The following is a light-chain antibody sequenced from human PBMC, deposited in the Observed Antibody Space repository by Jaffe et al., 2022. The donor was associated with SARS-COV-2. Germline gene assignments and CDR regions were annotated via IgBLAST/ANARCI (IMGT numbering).Light chain of an antibody. CDR3: QQTYISFYS. CDR2: AAS. V-gene: IGKV1-39*01. J-gene: IGKJ2*01. CDR1: QDIYKS. Sequence: DIQMTQSPSSLSASVGDRVTITCRTSQDIYKSLNWYQLKSGEAPKLLIYAASNLQSGVPSRFGGSGSGTDFTLTISNLQPEDFATYYCQQTYISFYSFGQGTTLEI.